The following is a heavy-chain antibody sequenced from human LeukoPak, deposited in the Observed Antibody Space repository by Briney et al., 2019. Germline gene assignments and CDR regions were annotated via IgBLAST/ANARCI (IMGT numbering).Heavy chain of an antibody. D-gene: IGHD3-22*01. Sequence: PSETLSLTCTVSGGSIRSYYWSWIRQPPGKGLEWIGYMYYSGRTNHNPSLKSRVTISVDKSKNQFSLKLSSVSAADTAVYYCARRDYYDSTGYYPTLYWGQGTLVTVSS. CDR3: ARRDYYDSTGYYPTLY. V-gene: IGHV4-59*12. J-gene: IGHJ4*02. CDR2: MYYSGRT. CDR1: GGSIRSYY.